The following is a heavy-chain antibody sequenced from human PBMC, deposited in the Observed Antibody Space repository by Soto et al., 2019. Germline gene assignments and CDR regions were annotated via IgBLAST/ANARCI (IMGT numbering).Heavy chain of an antibody. CDR1: GYSFTSYW. J-gene: IGHJ3*02. V-gene: IGHV5-51*01. Sequence: PGESLKISCKGSGYSFTSYWIGWVRQMPGKGLEWMGIIYPGDSDTRYSPSFQGQVTISADKSISTAYLQWSSLEASDTAMYYCARHLVGDDSSAPWAFDIWGQGTMVTVSS. D-gene: IGHD3-22*01. CDR2: IYPGDSDT. CDR3: ARHLVGDDSSAPWAFDI.